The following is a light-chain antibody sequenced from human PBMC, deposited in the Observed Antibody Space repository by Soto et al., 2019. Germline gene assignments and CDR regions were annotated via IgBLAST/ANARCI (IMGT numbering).Light chain of an antibody. CDR3: QQYNSYPPWT. Sequence: DIQMTQSPSTLSASVGDRVTITCRASQSISSWLAWYQQKPGKAPKLLIYKASSLECGVPSRFSGSGSGTQFTLTISSLHPDDFATYYCQQYNSYPPWTFGQGTKVEIK. V-gene: IGKV1-5*03. CDR1: QSISSW. CDR2: KAS. J-gene: IGKJ1*01.